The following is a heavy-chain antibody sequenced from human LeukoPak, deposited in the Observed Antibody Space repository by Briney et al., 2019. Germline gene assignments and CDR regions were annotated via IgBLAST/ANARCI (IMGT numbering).Heavy chain of an antibody. V-gene: IGHV4-34*01. D-gene: IGHD3-10*01. CDR3: ARESRGVRGVITKDAIYY. Sequence: PSETLSLTCAVYGGSVNGYYWSWIRQPPGKALEWIGEIKHDGSTKYNSSLKSRVTISIDTSKNQFSLKLSSVTAADTAVYYCARESRGVRGVITKDAIYYWGQGILVTVSS. CDR1: GGSVNGYY. J-gene: IGHJ4*02. CDR2: IKHDGST.